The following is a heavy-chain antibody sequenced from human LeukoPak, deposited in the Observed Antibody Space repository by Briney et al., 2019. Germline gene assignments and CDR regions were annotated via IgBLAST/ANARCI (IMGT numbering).Heavy chain of an antibody. CDR3: AKGAAAGIRGYFDY. D-gene: IGHD6-25*01. Sequence: AGRSLRLSCVASGFTFDDYAIHWVRQAPGKGLEWVSGISYNRDGIGYADSVKGRFTVSRDNDKNSLYLQMNSLRSEDTALYYCAKGAAAGIRGYFDYWGQGILVTVSS. V-gene: IGHV3-9*01. J-gene: IGHJ4*02. CDR2: ISYNRDGI. CDR1: GFTFDDYA.